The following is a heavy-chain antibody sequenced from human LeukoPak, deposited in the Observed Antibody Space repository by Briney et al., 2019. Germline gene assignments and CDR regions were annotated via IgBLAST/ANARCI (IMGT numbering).Heavy chain of an antibody. D-gene: IGHD2-21*02. CDR1: GYTFTGYY. J-gene: IGHJ4*02. CDR3: AREGPELAYCGGDCYIPDY. CDR2: INPNSGGT. Sequence: ASVKVSCKASGYTFTGYYMHWVRQAPGQGLEWMGRINPNSGGTNYAQKFQGRVTITADKSTSTAYMELSSLRSEDTAVYYCAREGPELAYCGGDCYIPDYWGQGTLVTVSS. V-gene: IGHV1-2*06.